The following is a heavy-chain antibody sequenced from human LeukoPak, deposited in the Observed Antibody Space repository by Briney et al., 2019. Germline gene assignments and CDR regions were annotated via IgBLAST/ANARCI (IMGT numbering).Heavy chain of an antibody. D-gene: IGHD3-3*01. CDR3: ARQGRITIFGVANYGMDV. Sequence: PSETLSLTCTVSGGSISSSSYYWGWIRQPPGKGLEWIGSIYYSGSTYYNPSLESRVTISVDTSKNQFSLKLSSVTAADTAVYYCARQGRITIFGVANYGMDVWGQGTTVTVSS. J-gene: IGHJ6*02. CDR2: IYYSGST. CDR1: GGSISSSSYY. V-gene: IGHV4-39*01.